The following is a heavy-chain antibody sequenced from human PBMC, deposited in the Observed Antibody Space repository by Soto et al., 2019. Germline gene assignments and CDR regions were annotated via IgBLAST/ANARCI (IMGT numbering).Heavy chain of an antibody. CDR3: ATPGPPYDSSGYYYYFDY. V-gene: IGHV1-69*06. CDR2: IIPIFGTA. Sequence: SVKVSCKASGGTFSSYAISWVRQAPGQGLEWMGGIIPIFGTANYAQKFQGRVTITADKSTSTAYMELSSLRSEDTAVYYCATPGPPYDSSGYYYYFDYWGQGTLVTVSS. D-gene: IGHD3-22*01. CDR1: GGTFSSYA. J-gene: IGHJ4*02.